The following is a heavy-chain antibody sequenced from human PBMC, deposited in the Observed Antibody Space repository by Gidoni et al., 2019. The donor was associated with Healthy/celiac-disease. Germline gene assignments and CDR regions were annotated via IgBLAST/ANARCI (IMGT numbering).Heavy chain of an antibody. V-gene: IGHV3-48*01. CDR2: ISSSSRTI. Sequence: EVQLVESGGGLVQPGGSLRLSCAASGFTFSSYSMNWFRQAPGKGLEWVSYISSSSRTIYYADSVKGRFTISRDNAKNSRYLQMNSLRAEDTAVYYCARWGIAAAGPDYWGQGTLVTVSS. CDR3: ARWGIAAAGPDY. CDR1: GFTFSSYS. J-gene: IGHJ4*02. D-gene: IGHD6-13*01.